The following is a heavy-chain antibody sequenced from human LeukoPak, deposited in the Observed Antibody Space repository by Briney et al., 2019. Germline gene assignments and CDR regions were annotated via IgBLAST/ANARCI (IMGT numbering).Heavy chain of an antibody. CDR1: GGAMKKDY. Sequence: SETLSLTCTVAGGAMKKDYGMWIRQSPGKGLEWIGYIYYSGSTNYNPSLKSRVTISVDTSKNQFSLKLNSVTAADTAVYYCARAGYCSSTSCQWVPLVWGQGTTVTVSS. D-gene: IGHD2-2*03. CDR2: IYYSGST. CDR3: ARAGYCSSTSCQWVPLV. V-gene: IGHV4-59*01. J-gene: IGHJ6*02.